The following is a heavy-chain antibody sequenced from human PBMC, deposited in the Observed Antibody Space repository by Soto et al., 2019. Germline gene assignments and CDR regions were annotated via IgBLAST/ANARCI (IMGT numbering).Heavy chain of an antibody. CDR1: GYTFTSYD. J-gene: IGHJ6*02. CDR3: GRSVVGATGDILHNAMAV. V-gene: IGHV1-8*01. Sequence: ASVKVSCKASGYTFTSYDINWLRQATGQGLEWMGWMNPNSGNTGYAQKFQGRVTITRDTSASTGYMELSSLRSEDTAVYYCGRSVVGATGDILHNAMAVWGQGTTVTVSS. CDR2: MNPNSGNT. D-gene: IGHD1-26*01.